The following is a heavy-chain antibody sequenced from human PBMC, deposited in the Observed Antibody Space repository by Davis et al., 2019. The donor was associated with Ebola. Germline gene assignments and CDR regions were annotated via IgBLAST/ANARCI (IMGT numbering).Heavy chain of an antibody. V-gene: IGHV3-21*01. D-gene: IGHD3-10*01. J-gene: IGHJ4*02. Sequence: GESLKISCAASGFALSGYSMNWVRQAPGKGLEWVSSISSGSNEIYYADSVKGRFTISRDNAKNSLHLQMNSLRAEDTAVYYCARRFTMVEDGYWGQGTLVTVSS. CDR3: ARRFTMVEDGY. CDR2: ISSGSNEI. CDR1: GFALSGYS.